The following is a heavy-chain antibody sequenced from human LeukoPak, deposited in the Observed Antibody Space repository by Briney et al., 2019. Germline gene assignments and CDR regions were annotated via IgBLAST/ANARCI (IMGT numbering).Heavy chain of an antibody. CDR2: INPSGGST. Sequence: ASVKVSCKASGYTFTSYYMHWVRQAPGQGLEWMGIINPSGGSTSYAQKFQGRVTMTRDTSTSTVYMELSSLRSEDTAVYYCARPRAPHYGDYSDDAFDIWGQGTMVTVSS. CDR1: GYTFTSYY. D-gene: IGHD4-17*01. J-gene: IGHJ3*02. CDR3: ARPRAPHYGDYSDDAFDI. V-gene: IGHV1-46*01.